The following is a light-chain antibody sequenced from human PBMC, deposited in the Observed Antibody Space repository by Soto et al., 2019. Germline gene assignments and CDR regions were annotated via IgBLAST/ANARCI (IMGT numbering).Light chain of an antibody. CDR1: QSLVHSDGNTY. J-gene: IGKJ2*01. Sequence: DLVMTQSPLSLPVTLGQPASISCSSSQSLVHSDGNTYLNWFQQRPGKSPRRLIYKVSNRDSGVPDRFSGSGSGTDFTLKISRVEAEDVGLYYCMQATHWQYTFGQGTKLEIK. CDR3: MQATHWQYT. CDR2: KVS. V-gene: IGKV2-30*02.